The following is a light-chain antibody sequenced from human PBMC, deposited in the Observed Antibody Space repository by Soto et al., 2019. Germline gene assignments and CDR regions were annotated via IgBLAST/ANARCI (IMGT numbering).Light chain of an antibody. CDR1: QSVSSY. CDR3: QQRSNWGWT. J-gene: IGKJ1*01. V-gene: IGKV3-11*01. Sequence: EIVLTQSPVTLSLSPGERATLSCRASQSVSSYLAWYQQKPGQAPRLLIYDASNRATGIPARFSGSGSGTDFTLTISSLEPEDFAVYYCQQRSNWGWTFGQGTKVEIK. CDR2: DAS.